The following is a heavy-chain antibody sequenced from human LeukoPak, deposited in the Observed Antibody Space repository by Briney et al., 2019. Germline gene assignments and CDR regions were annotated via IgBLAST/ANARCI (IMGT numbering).Heavy chain of an antibody. CDR3: ARDQRYCSGGSCLYYMDV. D-gene: IGHD2-15*01. CDR1: GFTFSSYA. CDR2: ISSNGGST. J-gene: IGHJ6*03. V-gene: IGHV3-64*01. Sequence: GGSLRLSCAASGFTFSSYAMHWVRQAPGKGLEYVSAISSNGGSTYYANSVKGRFTISRGNSKNTLYLQMGSLRAEDMAVYYCARDQRYCSGGSCLYYMDVWGKGTTVTVSS.